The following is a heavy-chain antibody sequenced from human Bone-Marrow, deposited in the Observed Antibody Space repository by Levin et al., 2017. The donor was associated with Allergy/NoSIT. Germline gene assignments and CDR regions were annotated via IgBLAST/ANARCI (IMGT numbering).Heavy chain of an antibody. D-gene: IGHD2-15*01. CDR2: IYSGGST. CDR1: GFTVSSNY. Sequence: GESLKISCAASGFTVSSNYMSWVRQAPGKGLEWVSVIYSGGSTYYADSVKGRFTISRDNSKNTLYLQMNSLRAEDTAVYYCARIGVWPRYCSGGSCYTAYYYYMDVWGKGTTVTVSS. CDR3: ARIGVWPRYCSGGSCYTAYYYYMDV. J-gene: IGHJ6*03. V-gene: IGHV3-66*01.